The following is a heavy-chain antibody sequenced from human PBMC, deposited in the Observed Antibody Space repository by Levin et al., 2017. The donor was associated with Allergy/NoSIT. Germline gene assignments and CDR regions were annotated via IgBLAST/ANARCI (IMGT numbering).Heavy chain of an antibody. D-gene: IGHD6-13*01. V-gene: IGHV3-23*01. CDR3: AAGVGIAAAGPYTTDYYYYGMDV. CDR2: ISGSGGST. CDR1: GFTFSSSA. J-gene: IGHJ6*02. Sequence: LSLTCAASGFTFSSSAMSWVRQAPGKGLEWGSAISGSGGSTYYADSVKGRFTISRDNSKNTLYLQMNSLRAEDTAVYYCAAGVGIAAAGPYTTDYYYYGMDVWGQGTTVTVSS.